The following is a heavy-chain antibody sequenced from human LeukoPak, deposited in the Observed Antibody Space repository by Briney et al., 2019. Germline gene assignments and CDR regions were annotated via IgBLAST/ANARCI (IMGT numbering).Heavy chain of an antibody. CDR3: ARSPGAYPYYFDY. Sequence: PGGSLRLSCAASGFTFSSYAMSWVRQAPGKGLEWVSAISGSGGSTYYADSVKGRFTISRDNSKNTLYLQMNSLRAEDSAVYYCARSPGAYPYYFDYWGQGTLVTVSS. CDR2: ISGSGGST. D-gene: IGHD3-16*01. J-gene: IGHJ4*02. V-gene: IGHV3-23*01. CDR1: GFTFSSYA.